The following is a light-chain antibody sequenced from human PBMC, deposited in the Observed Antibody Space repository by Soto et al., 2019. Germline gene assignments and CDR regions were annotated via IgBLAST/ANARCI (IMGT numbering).Light chain of an antibody. CDR2: DAS. V-gene: IGKV3-20*01. CDR3: QHYDSARWT. J-gene: IGKJ1*01. CDR1: HSSSSTY. Sequence: ESVLTQSPGTLSLSPGERATLSCTASHSSSSTYLTWYHQRPGQAPRLLIYDASRRATGIPDRFSGSGSGTDFSLTISRLEPEDFAVYYCQHYDSARWTFGLGTKVDIK.